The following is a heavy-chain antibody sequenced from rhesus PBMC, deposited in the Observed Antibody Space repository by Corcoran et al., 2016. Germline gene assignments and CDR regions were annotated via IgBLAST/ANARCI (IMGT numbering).Heavy chain of an antibody. Sequence: QVQLQESGPGLVKPSETLSFTCAVSGVSISSSHWWNWIRQPPGKGLEWIGGIYSDTLNTNHTPSLKCRVTISHDTSQNQFSLKLNSVTAADAAVYYCARDPSNAVDFDYWGQGVLVSVSS. CDR3: ARDPSNAVDFDY. V-gene: IGHV4S18*01. CDR1: GVSISSSHW. CDR2: IYSDTLNT. D-gene: IGHD4-23*01. J-gene: IGHJ4*01.